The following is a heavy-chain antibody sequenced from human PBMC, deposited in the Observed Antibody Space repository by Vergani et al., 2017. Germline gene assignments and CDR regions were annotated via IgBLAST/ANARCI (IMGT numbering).Heavy chain of an antibody. J-gene: IGHJ4*02. V-gene: IGHV4-59*01. CDR3: ARGGWLVPDV. D-gene: IGHD2-21*02. CDR1: GDSISPYF. CDR2: ISYSGDT. Sequence: QVQLHESGPGLVKPSETLSLTCTVSGDSISPYFWTWVRQPPGQGLEWIGYISYSGDTNCAPSLKSRVSISLDTSKNQFSLPVNSVTPSDTAVYYCARGGWLVPDVWGQGTLVTVSS.